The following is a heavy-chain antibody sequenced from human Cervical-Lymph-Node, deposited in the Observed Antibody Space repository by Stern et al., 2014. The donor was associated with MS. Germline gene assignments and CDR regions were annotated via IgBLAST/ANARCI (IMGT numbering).Heavy chain of an antibody. CDR1: GFALRNSGVS. CDR3: THSLHGDYYDAFDT. D-gene: IGHD4-17*01. Sequence: ESGPTLVKATQPLTLTCTFSGFALRNSGVSVAWIRQPPCKALEWLAVIYWDDEKRYSPSLKSRLSITKDASESQVVLTMTNMDPVDTATYYCTHSLHGDYYDAFDTWGQGTMVTVSS. J-gene: IGHJ3*02. V-gene: IGHV2-5*02. CDR2: IYWDDEK.